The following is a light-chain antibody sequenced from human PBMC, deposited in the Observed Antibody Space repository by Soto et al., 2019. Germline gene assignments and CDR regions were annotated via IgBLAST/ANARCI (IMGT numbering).Light chain of an antibody. CDR1: QGISSY. CDR3: QQLNSYPRT. CDR2: AAS. Sequence: DIQLTQSPSFLPASVGDRVTITCRASQGISSYLAWYQQKPGKAPNLLIYAASTLQSGVPSRFSGSGSGTEFTLTISSLQPEDFTTYYFQQLNSYPRTFGQGTKVEIK. J-gene: IGKJ1*01. V-gene: IGKV1-9*01.